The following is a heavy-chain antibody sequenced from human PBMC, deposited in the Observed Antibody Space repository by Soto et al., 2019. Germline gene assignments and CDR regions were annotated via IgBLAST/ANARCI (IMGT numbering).Heavy chain of an antibody. CDR3: ARDLIHKQGPWFDP. V-gene: IGHV4-31*03. J-gene: IGHJ5*02. CDR2: IYYSGST. D-gene: IGHD6-13*01. Sequence: LSETLSLTCTVSGGSISSGGYYWSWIRQHPGKGLEWIGYIYYSGSTYYNPSLKSRVTISVDTSKNQFSLKLSSVTAADTAVYYCARDLIHKQGPWFDPWGQGTLVTVSS. CDR1: GGSISSGGYY.